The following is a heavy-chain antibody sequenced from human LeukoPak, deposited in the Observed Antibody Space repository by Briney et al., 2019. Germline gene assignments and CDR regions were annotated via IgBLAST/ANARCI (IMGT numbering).Heavy chain of an antibody. Sequence: ASVKVSCKASGYTFTSYGISWVRQAPGQGLEWMGWISAYNGNTNYAQKLQGRVTMTTDTSTSTAYMELRSLRSDDTAVYYCARGPHYRKQWPYYFDYWGQGTLVTVSS. CDR1: GYTFTSYG. D-gene: IGHD6-19*01. CDR2: ISAYNGNT. V-gene: IGHV1-18*01. CDR3: ARGPHYRKQWPYYFDY. J-gene: IGHJ4*02.